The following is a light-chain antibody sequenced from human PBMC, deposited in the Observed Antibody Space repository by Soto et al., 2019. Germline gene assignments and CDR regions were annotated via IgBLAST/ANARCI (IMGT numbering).Light chain of an antibody. CDR2: GTS. V-gene: IGKV3-20*01. CDR3: QQYGRSPT. CDR1: QSVGSRS. Sequence: EIVLTQSPGTLSLSPGERATLSCRASQSVGSRSLAWYQQKPGQAPRVLLYGTSERATGIPDRFSGSGSGTELTLTISRLEPEDFAVYFCQQYGRSPTFGQGTKVDIK. J-gene: IGKJ1*01.